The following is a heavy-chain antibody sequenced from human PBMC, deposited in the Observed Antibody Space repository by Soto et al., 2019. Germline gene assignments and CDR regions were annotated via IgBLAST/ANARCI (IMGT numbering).Heavy chain of an antibody. V-gene: IGHV4-34*01. CDR1: GGSFSEHS. CDR2: INRSGMT. CDR3: ARGRWGWYLED. J-gene: IGHJ1*01. Sequence: QVHVQQWGGGLLKPSETLSLTCAASGGSFSEHSWSWIRQPPGKGLEWIGEINRSGMTNYNPSLKSRVTISADTSKNEFSLRVNSVTAADTAMYSCARGRWGWYLEDWGQGTLVTVSS. D-gene: IGHD2-15*01.